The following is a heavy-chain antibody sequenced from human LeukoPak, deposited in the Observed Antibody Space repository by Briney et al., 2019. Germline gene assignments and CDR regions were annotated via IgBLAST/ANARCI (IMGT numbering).Heavy chain of an antibody. CDR2: IYYSGST. Sequence: SETLSLTCTVSGGSISSDYWSWIRQPPGKGLEWIGYIYYSGSTNYNPSLKSRVTLSVDTSKNQLSLKLSSVTAADTAVYYCARELYGSGSYSAFDIWGQGTMVTVSS. CDR3: ARELYGSGSYSAFDI. J-gene: IGHJ3*02. CDR1: GGSISSDY. V-gene: IGHV4-59*01. D-gene: IGHD3-10*01.